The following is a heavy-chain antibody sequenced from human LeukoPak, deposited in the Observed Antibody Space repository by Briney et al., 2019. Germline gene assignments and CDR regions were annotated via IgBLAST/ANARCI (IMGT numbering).Heavy chain of an antibody. CDR2: INHSGST. CDR3: ARGLYRYCSSTSCLKPFDY. V-gene: IGHV4-34*01. J-gene: IGHJ4*02. CDR1: GGSFSGYY. Sequence: KPSETLSLTCAVYGGSFSGYYWSWIRQPPGKGLEWIGEINHSGSTNYNPSLKSRVTISVDTSKNQFSLKLSSVTAADTAVYYCARGLYRYCSSTSCLKPFDYWGQGTLVTVSS. D-gene: IGHD2-2*01.